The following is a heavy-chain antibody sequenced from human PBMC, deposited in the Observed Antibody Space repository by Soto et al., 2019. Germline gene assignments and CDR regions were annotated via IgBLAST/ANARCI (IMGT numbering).Heavy chain of an antibody. CDR3: ARGPNVVVPAAAHYYYYGMDV. CDR2: INPSGGST. Sequence: ASVKVSCKASGYTFTSYYMHWVRQAPGQGLERMGIINPSGGSTSYAQKFQGRVTMTRDTSTSTVYMELSSLRSEDTAVYYCARGPNVVVPAAAHYYYYGMDVWGQGTTVTVSS. D-gene: IGHD2-2*01. V-gene: IGHV1-46*01. CDR1: GYTFTSYY. J-gene: IGHJ6*02.